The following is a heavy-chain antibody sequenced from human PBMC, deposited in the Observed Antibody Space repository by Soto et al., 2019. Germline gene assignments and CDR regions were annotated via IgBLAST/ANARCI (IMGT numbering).Heavy chain of an antibody. D-gene: IGHD6-19*01. CDR1: GFIFSSYG. V-gene: IGHV3-30*18. CDR2: ISYDGSKK. CDR3: AKVRRSSGWSRSFFFYALDD. J-gene: IGHJ6*02. Sequence: GGSLRLSCAASGFIFSSYGMSWVRQAPGKGLEWVAVISYDGSKKYYADSVKGRFTISRDNSKNTQSLQMNRLRVEDTAVYYCAKVRRSSGWSRSFFFYALDDLGQRAPVTVSS.